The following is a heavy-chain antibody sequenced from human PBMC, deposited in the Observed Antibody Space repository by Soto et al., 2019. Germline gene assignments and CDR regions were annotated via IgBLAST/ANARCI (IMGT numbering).Heavy chain of an antibody. CDR2: INSGGSVS. D-gene: IGHD2-15*01. Sequence: GGSLRLSCRASRFSFRYYEMVWVRQAPGKGLEWVAYINSGGSVSYYAEFAKGRFTISRDNAKNSLYLQMNSLGAEDTAVYYCARDRPVVVVAGRGRGDNWFDPWGQGTLVTVSS. J-gene: IGHJ5*02. CDR3: ARDRPVVVVAGRGRGDNWFDP. CDR1: RFSFRYYE. V-gene: IGHV3-48*03.